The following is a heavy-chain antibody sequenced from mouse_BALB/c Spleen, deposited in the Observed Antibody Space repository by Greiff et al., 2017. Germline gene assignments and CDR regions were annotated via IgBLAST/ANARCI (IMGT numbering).Heavy chain of an antibody. D-gene: IGHD2-14*01. CDR3: ARKPSYRYDAMDY. V-gene: IGHV2-6-4*01. Sequence: QVQLKESGPGLVAPSQSLSITCTVSGFSLTSYGVHWVRQPPGKGLEWLGMIWGGGSTDYNSALKSRLSISKDNSKSQVFFKMNSLQADDTAIYYCARKPSYRYDAMDYWGQGTSVTVSS. CDR1: GFSLTSYG. CDR2: IWGGGST. J-gene: IGHJ4*01.